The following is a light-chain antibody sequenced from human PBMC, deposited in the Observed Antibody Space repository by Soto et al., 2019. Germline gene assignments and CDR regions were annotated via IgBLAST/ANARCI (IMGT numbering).Light chain of an antibody. CDR1: QSISVW. CDR3: QQYNSYSPT. V-gene: IGKV1-5*03. J-gene: IGKJ1*01. Sequence: DIPMTQSPSTLSASVGDRVTITCRASQSISVWLAWYQQKAGKAPNLPIYKASRLESGVPSRFSGSGSETEFTLTISGLQPGDSATYYCQQYNSYSPTFGQGTKVEVK. CDR2: KAS.